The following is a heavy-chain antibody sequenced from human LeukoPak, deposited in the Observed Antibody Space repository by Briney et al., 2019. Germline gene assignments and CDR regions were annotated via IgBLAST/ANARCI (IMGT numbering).Heavy chain of an antibody. CDR2: IYCGDSDT. CDR1: GYTFTNYW. CDR3: ARHGYNYGLDY. J-gene: IGHJ4*02. D-gene: IGHD5-18*01. Sequence: GESLKISCKGSGYTFTNYWVGWVRQMPGKGLEWMGIIYCGDSDTRYSPSFQGQVTISADKSISTAYLQWSSLKASDTAVFYCARHGYNYGLDYWGQGTLVTVSS. V-gene: IGHV5-51*01.